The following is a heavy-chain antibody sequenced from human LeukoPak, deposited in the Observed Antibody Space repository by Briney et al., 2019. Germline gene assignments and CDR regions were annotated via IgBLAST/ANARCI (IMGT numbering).Heavy chain of an antibody. D-gene: IGHD1-26*01. Sequence: ASVKVSCKASGYTFTSYYMHWVRQAPGQGLEWMGMINPSDVSTSYAQKFQGRVTMTRDMSTTTVYMELTSLRSEDTAVYYCARDPLRGIVGPQTFDYWGQGTLVTVSS. CDR1: GYTFTSYY. CDR2: INPSDVST. V-gene: IGHV1-46*01. CDR3: ARDPLRGIVGPQTFDY. J-gene: IGHJ4*02.